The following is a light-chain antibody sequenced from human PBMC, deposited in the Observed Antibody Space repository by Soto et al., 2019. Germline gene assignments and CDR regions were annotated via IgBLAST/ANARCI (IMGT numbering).Light chain of an antibody. Sequence: QSALAQPASVSGSPGQSITISCTGTSSDVGGYNFVSWYQQHPGKAPKLMIYDLTYRSSGVSYRFSGSKSGNTASLTISGLQDEDEADYYCSSFTSSSTYVFGTGTKVTVL. CDR1: SSDVGGYNF. V-gene: IGLV2-14*03. CDR3: SSFTSSSTYV. CDR2: DLT. J-gene: IGLJ1*01.